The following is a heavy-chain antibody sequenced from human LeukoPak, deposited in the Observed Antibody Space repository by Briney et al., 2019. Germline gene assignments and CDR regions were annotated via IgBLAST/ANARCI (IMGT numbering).Heavy chain of an antibody. V-gene: IGHV3-72*01. D-gene: IGHD1-7*01. Sequence: GGSLRHSCSASGLTLGGYYMDWVRQAPGKGLEWVGRIRNEANRYTTEYAASVKGRFTISRDDSKNSLYLQMNSLKTEDTAVYYCTRLWNYGNECWGKGTLVTVSS. CDR3: TRLWNYGNEC. CDR2: IRNEANRYTT. J-gene: IGHJ4*02. CDR1: GLTLGGYY.